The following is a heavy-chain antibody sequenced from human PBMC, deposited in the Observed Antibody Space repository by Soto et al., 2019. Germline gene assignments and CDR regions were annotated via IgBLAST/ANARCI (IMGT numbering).Heavy chain of an antibody. CDR2: ISGSGGRV. CDR3: AMTRLYDTGTNVYHRDALDI. D-gene: IGHD3-22*01. V-gene: IGHV3-23*01. CDR1: GFSFGTYV. Sequence: EVQLLESGGGRVEPRGSLKLSCAASGFSFGTYVMNWVRQAPGKGLEWVSGISGSGGRVYSADSVKGRFTISRDNSRNTLYLQMNSLRAEDTAIYYCAMTRLYDTGTNVYHRDALDIWGKGTQVTVAS. J-gene: IGHJ3*02.